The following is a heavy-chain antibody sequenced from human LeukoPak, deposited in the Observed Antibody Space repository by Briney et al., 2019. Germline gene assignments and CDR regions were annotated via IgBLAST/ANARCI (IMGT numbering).Heavy chain of an antibody. Sequence: PSETLSLTCTVSGGSISSYYWSWIRQPAGKGLEWIWRIYTSGSTNYNPSLKSRVTMSVDTSKNQFSLKLSSVTAADTAVYYCARGGRGIYGSGSYFDYWGQGTLVTVSS. V-gene: IGHV4-4*07. CDR3: ARGGRGIYGSGSYFDY. J-gene: IGHJ4*02. CDR1: GGSISSYY. D-gene: IGHD3-10*01. CDR2: IYTSGST.